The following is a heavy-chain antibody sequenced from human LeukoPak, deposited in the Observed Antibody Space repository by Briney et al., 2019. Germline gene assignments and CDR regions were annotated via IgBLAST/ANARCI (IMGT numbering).Heavy chain of an antibody. Sequence: ASVKVSCKGSGYTFPSYWIGWVRQTPGKGLEWMGIIYPGDSDTRYSPTFQGQVTISADKSISTAYLQWGSLKASDTAMYYCARRRYSIDSDAFDIWGQGTMVTVSS. V-gene: IGHV5-51*01. CDR3: ARRRYSIDSDAFDI. J-gene: IGHJ3*02. D-gene: IGHD4-11*01. CDR2: IYPGDSDT. CDR1: GYTFPSYW.